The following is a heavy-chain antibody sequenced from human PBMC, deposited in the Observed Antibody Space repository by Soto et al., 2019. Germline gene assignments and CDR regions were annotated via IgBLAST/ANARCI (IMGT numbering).Heavy chain of an antibody. D-gene: IGHD5-12*01. V-gene: IGHV4-59*01. CDR3: VREAYIGYGHAIDH. Sequence: SETLSLTCAVSGVTISTYYWSWIRQPPGKGLEWIGYNYHGGSANYNPFVKSRVPISVDTYKDQFSLWLTSETAADTAIYFCVREAYIGYGHAIDHWGQGTLVTVSS. CDR1: GVTISTYY. J-gene: IGHJ4*02. CDR2: NYHGGSA.